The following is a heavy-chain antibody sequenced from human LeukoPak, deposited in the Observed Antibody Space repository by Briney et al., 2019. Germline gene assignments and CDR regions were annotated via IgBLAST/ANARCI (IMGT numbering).Heavy chain of an antibody. CDR1: GHNFIIYY. J-gene: IGHJ2*01. CDR3: ARQSDLGQFDL. V-gene: IGHV1-2*02. Sequence: ASVKVSCKASGHNFIIYYMHWVRQAPGQGLEWMGWIYPSSGGTKYAQKFQGRVTMTRDTSIRTAYMELSRLTSDDTAVYYCARQSDLGQFDLWGRGTLVTVSS. D-gene: IGHD7-27*01. CDR2: IYPSSGGT.